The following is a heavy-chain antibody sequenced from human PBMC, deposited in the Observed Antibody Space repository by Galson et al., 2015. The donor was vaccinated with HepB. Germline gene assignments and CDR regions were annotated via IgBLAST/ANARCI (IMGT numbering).Heavy chain of an antibody. CDR3: ARGSWFGELWP. V-gene: IGHV3-74*01. Sequence: SLRLSCAASGFTFSTYWMHWVRQAPGKGPVWVARLKSDGSSTTYEDSVKGRFTISRDNAKSTLYLQMNSLRAEDTAVYYCARGSWFGELWPWCQGTLVTVSS. D-gene: IGHD3-10*01. CDR2: LKSDGSST. CDR1: GFTFSTYW. J-gene: IGHJ4*02.